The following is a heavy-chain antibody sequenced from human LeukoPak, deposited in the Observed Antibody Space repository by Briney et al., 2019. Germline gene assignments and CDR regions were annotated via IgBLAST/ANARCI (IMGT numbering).Heavy chain of an antibody. Sequence: ASVKVSSKASGYTFTSYDINWVRQATGQGLEWMGWMNPNSGNTGYAQKFQGRVTMTRNTSISTAYMELSSLRSEDTAVYYCAREGLEWLPFGQYYYYYYYMDVWGKGTTVTVSS. CDR2: MNPNSGNT. V-gene: IGHV1-8*01. CDR1: GYTFTSYD. J-gene: IGHJ6*03. CDR3: AREGLEWLPFGQYYYYYYYMDV. D-gene: IGHD3-3*01.